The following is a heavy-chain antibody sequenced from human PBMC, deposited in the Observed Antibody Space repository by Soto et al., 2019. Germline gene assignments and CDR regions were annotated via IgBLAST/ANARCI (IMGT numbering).Heavy chain of an antibody. J-gene: IGHJ2*01. D-gene: IGHD5-12*01. CDR3: ARENHGWLQWWYFVL. V-gene: IGHV1-69*12. CDR2: IIPIFGTA. Sequence: QVQLVQSGAEVKKPGSSVTVSCKASGGTFSSYTISWVRQAPGQGLEWMGGIIPIFGTANYAQKFQGRVTIAADESTSTADREWSGLKSEDTAVYYWARENHGWLQWWYFVLWGRGTLVTVSS. CDR1: GGTFSSYT.